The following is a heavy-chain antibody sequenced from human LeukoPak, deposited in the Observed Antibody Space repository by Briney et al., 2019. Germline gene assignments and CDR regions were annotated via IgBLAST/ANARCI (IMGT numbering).Heavy chain of an antibody. V-gene: IGHV4-34*01. Sequence: SETLSLTCAVYGGSFSGYYWSWIRQPPGKGLEWIGEINHSGSTNYNPSLKSRVTISVDTSKNQFSLKLSSVTAADTAVYYCARARKWYYGLGSYYPYYFDYWGQGTLVTVSS. CDR3: ARARKWYYGLGSYYPYYFDY. CDR2: INHSGST. D-gene: IGHD3-10*01. J-gene: IGHJ4*02. CDR1: GGSFSGYY.